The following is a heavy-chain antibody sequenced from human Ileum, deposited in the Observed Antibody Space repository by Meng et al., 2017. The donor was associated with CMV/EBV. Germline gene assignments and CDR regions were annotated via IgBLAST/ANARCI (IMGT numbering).Heavy chain of an antibody. J-gene: IGHJ4*02. Sequence: SCKASEYIFTNSYFPWMRQAPGQGLEWLGKIHPKDGPTSCAQKFLGRVSMTRDTSTNTVYMELSSLRSEDTATYYCARDGGHWDFDYWGQGTLVTVSS. D-gene: IGHD3-16*01. CDR3: ARDGGHWDFDY. CDR1: EYIFTNSY. CDR2: IHPKDGPT. V-gene: IGHV1-46*01.